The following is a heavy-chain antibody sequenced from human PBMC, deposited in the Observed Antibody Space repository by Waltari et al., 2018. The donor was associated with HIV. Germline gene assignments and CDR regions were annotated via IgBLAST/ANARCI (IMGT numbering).Heavy chain of an antibody. J-gene: IGHJ4*02. CDR3: TRVGFGELSPF. CDR2: IRSKAYGGTT. CDR1: GFTFGAYD. D-gene: IGHD3-10*01. Sequence: EVQLVESGGGLVQPGRSLRLSWTASGFTFGAYDLSLFRSAPGKGLEWVGFIRSKAYGGTTEYAASVKGRFTISRDDSKSIAYLQMNSLKTEDTAVYYCTRVGFGELSPFWGQGTLVTVSS. V-gene: IGHV3-49*03.